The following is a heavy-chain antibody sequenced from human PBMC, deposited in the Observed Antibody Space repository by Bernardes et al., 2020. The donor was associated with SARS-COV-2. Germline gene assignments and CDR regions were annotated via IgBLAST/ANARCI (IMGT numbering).Heavy chain of an antibody. CDR3: RGVYYFYGMEV. J-gene: IGHJ6*02. CDR1: GFTFSTYS. V-gene: IGHV3-48*01. Sequence: GGSLRLSCAASGFTFSTYSLNWVRQAPGKGLEWVAYISSSGNTIYYADSVKGRFTISRDNVKDSLYLQMNSLRAEDTAVYYCRGVYYFYGMEVWGPGTTITVS. CDR2: ISSSGNTI.